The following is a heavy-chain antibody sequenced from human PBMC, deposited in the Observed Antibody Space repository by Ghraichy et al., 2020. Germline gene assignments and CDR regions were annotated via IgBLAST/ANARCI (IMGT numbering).Heavy chain of an antibody. CDR1: GGSISSSGYY. V-gene: IGHV4-39*07. D-gene: IGHD3-22*01. Sequence: ESLNISCTVSGGSISSSGYYWGWIRQPPGKGLEWIGSISYSGSTYYNPSLKSRVTISVDTSKNQFSLKLSSVTAADTAVYYCARRKNDSSGYYYVDYWGQGTLVTVSS. CDR2: ISYSGST. J-gene: IGHJ4*02. CDR3: ARRKNDSSGYYYVDY.